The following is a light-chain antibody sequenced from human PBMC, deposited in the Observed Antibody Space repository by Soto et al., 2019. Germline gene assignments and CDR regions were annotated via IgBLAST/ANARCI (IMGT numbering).Light chain of an antibody. CDR1: QGFSSY. CDR3: QQSLNPKT. Sequence: EVVLTQSPATLSFSPCERATLSCRASQGFSSYVAWYQQKPVQAPTLLIYGASTRATGIPDRFSGSGSGTDFTLTIDRLEPEDFAVYYCQQSLNPKTFGQGTEVDI. CDR2: GAS. J-gene: IGKJ1*01. V-gene: IGKV3D-11*01.